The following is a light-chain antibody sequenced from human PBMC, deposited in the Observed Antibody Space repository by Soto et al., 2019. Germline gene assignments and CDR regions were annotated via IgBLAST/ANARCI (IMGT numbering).Light chain of an antibody. J-gene: IGLJ2*01. Sequence: QSVLTQPASVSGSPGQSITISCSGTGSDIGYYDYVSWYQQHPGKAPKLVISEVSDRPSGVSNRFTGSKSDNTASLTISGLQAEDEADYYCSSYTTSDTVVFGGGTKVTVL. CDR3: SSYTTSDTVV. CDR1: GSDIGYYDY. CDR2: EVS. V-gene: IGLV2-14*01.